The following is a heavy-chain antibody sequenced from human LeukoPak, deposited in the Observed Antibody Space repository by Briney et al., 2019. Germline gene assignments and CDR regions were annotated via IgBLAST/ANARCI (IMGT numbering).Heavy chain of an antibody. CDR1: RFTFSSYS. J-gene: IGHJ4*02. Sequence: GSLRLSCAASRFTFSSYSMNWVRQAPGKGLEWVSGTNWDGGRTGYADSVKGRFTISRDNAKNSLYLQMNSLRVEDTAMYYCARDGLRRPPTPYCGGDCPLDYWGQGTLVTVSS. V-gene: IGHV3-20*04. CDR3: ARDGLRRPPTPYCGGDCPLDY. D-gene: IGHD2-21*02. CDR2: TNWDGGRT.